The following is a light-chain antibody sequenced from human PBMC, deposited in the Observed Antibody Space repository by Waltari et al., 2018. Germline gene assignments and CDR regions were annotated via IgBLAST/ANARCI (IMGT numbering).Light chain of an antibody. V-gene: IGKV1-13*02. J-gene: IGKJ2*03. CDR1: QGISSY. Sequence: IQMSQSPSSLSASVGDRVTITCRASQGISSYLNWYQQKPGKAPKLLIYYANSLASGVPSRFSGSGSGTEFTLNISSLQPEDFATYYCQQGNSYPYSFGQGTKVEIK. CDR2: YAN. CDR3: QQGNSYPYS.